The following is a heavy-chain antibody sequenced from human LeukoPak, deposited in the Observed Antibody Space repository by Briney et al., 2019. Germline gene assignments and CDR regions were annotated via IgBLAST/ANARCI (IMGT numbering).Heavy chain of an antibody. V-gene: IGHV2-5*02. CDR3: AHLLASGSRFDY. Sequence: SGPTLLNPPQTLTLTCTFSGFSLSTSGVGVGWIRQPPGKALEWLALIYWDDDKRYSPSLKSRLTITKDTSKNQVVLTMINMGPVDTATYYCAHLLASGSRFDYWGQGALVTVSS. CDR1: GFSLSTSGVG. CDR2: IYWDDDK. J-gene: IGHJ4*02. D-gene: IGHD3-10*01.